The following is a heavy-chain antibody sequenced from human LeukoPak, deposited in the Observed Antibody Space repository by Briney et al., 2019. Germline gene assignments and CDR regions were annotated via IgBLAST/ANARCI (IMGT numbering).Heavy chain of an antibody. D-gene: IGHD6-13*01. V-gene: IGHV4-4*07. CDR1: GGSISSYY. J-gene: IGHJ5*02. CDR2: IYTSGST. CDR3: ARKEGGQLVNTRRWFDP. Sequence: SETLSLTCTDSGGSISSYYWSWIRQPAGKGLEWIGRIYTSGSTNYNPSLKSRVTISVDTSKNQFSLKLRSVTAADTAVYYCARKEGGQLVNTRRWFDPWGQGTLVTVSS.